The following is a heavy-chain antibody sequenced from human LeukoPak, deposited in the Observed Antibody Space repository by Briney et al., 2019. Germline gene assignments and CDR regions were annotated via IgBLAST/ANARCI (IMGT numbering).Heavy chain of an antibody. V-gene: IGHV3-23*01. J-gene: IGHJ6*02. D-gene: IGHD3-10*01. CDR3: AKDIRRGSGTHYYYYGMDV. CDR2: ISGRGINT. CDR1: GSTFSSYA. Sequence: GGSLRLSCAASGSTFSSYAVSWVRQAPGKGLEWVSAISGRGINTYYAASVKGRFDISRDNSRDTVYLQMNSLRAEDTAIYYCAKDIRRGSGTHYYYYGMDVWGQGTAVTVSS.